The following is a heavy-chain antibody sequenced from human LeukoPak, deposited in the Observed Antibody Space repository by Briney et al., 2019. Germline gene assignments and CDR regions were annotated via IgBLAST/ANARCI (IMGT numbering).Heavy chain of an antibody. Sequence: PSETLSLTCTVSGGSVSSGSYYWSWIRQPPGKGLEWIGYIYYSGSTNYNPSLKSRVTISVDTSKNQFSLKLSSVTAADTAVYYCARDRVGSYHKGGVYFDYWGQGTLSPSPQ. V-gene: IGHV4-61*01. CDR1: GGSVSSGSYY. CDR3: ARDRVGSYHKGGVYFDY. J-gene: IGHJ4*02. D-gene: IGHD1-26*01. CDR2: IYYSGST.